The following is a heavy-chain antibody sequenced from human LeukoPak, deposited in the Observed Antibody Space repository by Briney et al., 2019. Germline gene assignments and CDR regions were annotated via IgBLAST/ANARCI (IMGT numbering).Heavy chain of an antibody. Sequence: PSETLSLTCAVSGGSISSDDWWTWVRQPPGRGLEWIGEIHPSGTTNYNASLKSRITMSADKSEKRFSVKLSSVTAADTAVYYCASSSHYKSDYWGQGTLVTVSP. CDR1: GGSISSDDW. V-gene: IGHV4-4*02. D-gene: IGHD3-22*01. CDR3: ASSSHYKSDY. CDR2: IHPSGTT. J-gene: IGHJ4*02.